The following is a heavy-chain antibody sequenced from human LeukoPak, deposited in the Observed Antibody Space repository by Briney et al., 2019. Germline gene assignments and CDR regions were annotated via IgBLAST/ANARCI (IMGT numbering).Heavy chain of an antibody. V-gene: IGHV3-11*01. CDR3: AKVPTNWNYEDYYYGMDV. D-gene: IGHD1-7*01. CDR2: ISSSGSTI. CDR1: GFTFSDYY. Sequence: SGGSLRLSCAASGFTFSDYYMSWIRQAPGKGLEWVSYISSSGSTIYYADSVKGRFTISRDNSKNTLYLQMNSLRAEDTAVYYCAKVPTNWNYEDYYYGMDVWGQGTTVTVSS. J-gene: IGHJ6*02.